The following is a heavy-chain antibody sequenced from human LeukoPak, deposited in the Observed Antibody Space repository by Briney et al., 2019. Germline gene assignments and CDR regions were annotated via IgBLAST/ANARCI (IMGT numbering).Heavy chain of an antibody. CDR3: ASKRWLQSSFDY. V-gene: IGHV3-74*01. D-gene: IGHD5-24*01. CDR2: IKRDGTT. Sequence: GGSLRLSCAASGFTVGTYYMHWVRQAPGKGLLWVSRIKRDGTTSYADSVKGRFTISRDNAKNTLYLQMNSLRAEDTAVYYCASKRWLQSSFDYWGQGTLVTVSS. J-gene: IGHJ4*02. CDR1: GFTVGTYY.